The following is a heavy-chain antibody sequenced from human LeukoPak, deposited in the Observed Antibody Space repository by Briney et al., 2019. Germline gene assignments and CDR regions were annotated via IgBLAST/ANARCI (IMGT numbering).Heavy chain of an antibody. CDR3: AKDYSSSGYYFDY. V-gene: IGHV3-23*01. D-gene: IGHD6-6*01. J-gene: IGHJ4*02. CDR2: ISGSGGST. Sequence: SWIRQAPGKGLEWVSAISGSGGSTYYADSVKGRFTISRDNSKNTLYLQMNSLRAEDTAVYYCAKDYSSSGYYFDYWGQGTLVTVSS.